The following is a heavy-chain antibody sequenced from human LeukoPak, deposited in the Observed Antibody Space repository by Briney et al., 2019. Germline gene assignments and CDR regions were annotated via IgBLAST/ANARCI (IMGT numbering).Heavy chain of an antibody. CDR1: GTSISSYY. D-gene: IGHD2-15*01. J-gene: IGHJ4*02. CDR3: AGHDSAYSFDY. Sequence: SSETLSLTCTVSGTSISSYYWSWIRQPPGKGLEWIGYAYYSGSTNYNPSLKGRVTISLDTSKIQFSLKLSSVTAADTAVYYCAGHDSAYSFDYWGQGALVTVSS. V-gene: IGHV4-59*08. CDR2: AYYSGST.